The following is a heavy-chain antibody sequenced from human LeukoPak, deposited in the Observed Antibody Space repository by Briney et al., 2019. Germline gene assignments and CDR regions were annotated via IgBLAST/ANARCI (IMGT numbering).Heavy chain of an antibody. CDR3: AKVPYYYDDSGYYTEDY. D-gene: IGHD3-22*01. V-gene: IGHV3-11*01. Sequence: GGSLRLSCAASGFTFSDYNMRWIRQAPGKGLEWVSSISRSGSTKYYADSVKGRFTISRDNSKNTLYLQMNSLRAEDTAVYYCAKVPYYYDDSGYYTEDYWGQGTLVTVSS. CDR1: GFTFSDYN. J-gene: IGHJ4*02. CDR2: ISRSGSTK.